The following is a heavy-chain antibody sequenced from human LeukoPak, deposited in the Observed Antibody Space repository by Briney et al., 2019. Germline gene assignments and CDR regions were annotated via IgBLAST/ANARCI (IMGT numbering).Heavy chain of an antibody. CDR3: ATIAVAGKNDY. J-gene: IGHJ4*02. CDR2: INHSGST. Sequence: PSETLSLTCAVYGGSFSGYYWSRIRQPPGKGLEWIGEINHSGSTNYNPSLKSRVTISVDTSKNQFSLKLSSVTAADTAVYYCATIAVAGKNDYWGQGTLVTVSS. CDR1: GGSFSGYY. V-gene: IGHV4-34*01. D-gene: IGHD6-19*01.